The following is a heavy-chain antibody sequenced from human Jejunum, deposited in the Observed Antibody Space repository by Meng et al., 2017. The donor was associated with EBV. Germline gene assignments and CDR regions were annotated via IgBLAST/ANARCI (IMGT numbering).Heavy chain of an antibody. CDR2: IKSKTDGGTA. CDR3: TTGYHIPSHDGY. V-gene: IGHV3-15*01. D-gene: IGHD1-14*01. CDR1: GFTFSIAW. J-gene: IGHJ4*02. Sequence: EVQLVESGGGLVKPGGSLRLSCAASGFTFSIAWMNWVRQAPGKGLEWVGRIKSKTDGGTADYAAPVNGRFTISRDDSKNTLYLQMNSPKTEDIAVYYCTTGYHIPSHDGYWGQGTLVTVSS.